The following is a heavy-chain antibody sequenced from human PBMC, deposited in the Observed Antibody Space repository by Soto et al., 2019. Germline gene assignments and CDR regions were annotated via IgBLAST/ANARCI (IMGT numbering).Heavy chain of an antibody. CDR3: TLDHSSIAARPLNY. V-gene: IGHV3-23*01. J-gene: IGHJ4*02. CDR1: GFTFSSYA. Sequence: GGSLRLSCAASGFTFSSYAMSWVRQAPGKGLEWVSAISGSGGSTYYADSVKGRFTISRDNSKNTLYLQMNSLRAEDTAVYYCTLDHSSIAARPLNYWGQGTMVTVYS. D-gene: IGHD6-6*01. CDR2: ISGSGGST.